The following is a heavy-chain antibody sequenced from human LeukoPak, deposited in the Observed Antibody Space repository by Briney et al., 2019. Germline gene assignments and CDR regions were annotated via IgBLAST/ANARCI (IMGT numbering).Heavy chain of an antibody. J-gene: IGHJ4*02. CDR1: GGSFSGYY. Sequence: SETLSLTGAVYGGSFSGYYWSWIRQPPGKGLEWIGEINHSGSTNYNPSLKSRVTISVDTSKNQFSLKLSSVTAADTAVYYCARVTIFGVVHRTLDYWGQGTLVTVSS. CDR3: ARVTIFGVVHRTLDY. CDR2: INHSGST. V-gene: IGHV4-34*01. D-gene: IGHD3-3*01.